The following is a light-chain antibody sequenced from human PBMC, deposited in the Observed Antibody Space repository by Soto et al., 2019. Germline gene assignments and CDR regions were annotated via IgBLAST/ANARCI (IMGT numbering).Light chain of an antibody. V-gene: IGLV2-8*01. CDR3: SSYAASYNFVL. CDR2: EVT. CDR1: SSDVGNYNY. J-gene: IGLJ2*01. Sequence: QSALTQPPSASGSPGRSVTISCTGTSSDVGNYNYVSWYQRHPGKAPKLIIYEVTERPSGVPDRFSGSKSGNTASLTVSGLQAEDEADYFCSSYAASYNFVLFGGGTKLTVL.